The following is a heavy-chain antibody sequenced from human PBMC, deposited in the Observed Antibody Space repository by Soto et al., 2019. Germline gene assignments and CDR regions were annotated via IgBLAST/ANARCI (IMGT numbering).Heavy chain of an antibody. J-gene: IGHJ6*02. CDR2: MNPNSGNT. CDR3: ARGLVPLAAAYYYYGMDV. V-gene: IGHV1-8*01. Sequence: ASVKVSCKASGYTFTSYDINWVRQATGQGLEWMGWMNPNSGNTGYAQKFQGRVTMTRNTSISTAYMELSSLRSEDTAVYCCARGLVPLAAAYYYYGMDVWGQGTTVTVSS. D-gene: IGHD6-13*01. CDR1: GYTFTSYD.